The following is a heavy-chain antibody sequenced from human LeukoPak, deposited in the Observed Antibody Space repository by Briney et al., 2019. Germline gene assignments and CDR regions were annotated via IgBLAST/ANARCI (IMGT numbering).Heavy chain of an antibody. CDR3: AREGKTVRGTFSDY. CDR1: GFTFSSYA. V-gene: IGHV3-30*04. J-gene: IGHJ4*02. Sequence: PGGSLRLSCAASGFTFSSYAMHWVRQAPGKGREWVAVISYDGSNKYYADSVKGRFTISRDNSKNTLYLQMNSMRAEDTAVYYCAREGKTVRGTFSDYWGQGTLVTVSS. D-gene: IGHD3-10*01. CDR2: ISYDGSNK.